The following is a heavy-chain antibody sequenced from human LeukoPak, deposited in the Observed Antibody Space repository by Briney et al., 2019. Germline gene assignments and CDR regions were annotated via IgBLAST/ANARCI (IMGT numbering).Heavy chain of an antibody. D-gene: IGHD4-23*01. CDR2: IYYSGST. J-gene: IGHJ4*02. V-gene: IGHV4-59*08. CDR1: GGSISSYY. CDR3: ARHDYGGPFDY. Sequence: SETLSLTCTVSGGSISSYYWSWIRQPAGKGLEWIGYIYYSGSTNYNPSLKSRVTISVDTSKNQFSLKLSSVTAADTAVYYCARHDYGGPFDYWGQGTLVTVSS.